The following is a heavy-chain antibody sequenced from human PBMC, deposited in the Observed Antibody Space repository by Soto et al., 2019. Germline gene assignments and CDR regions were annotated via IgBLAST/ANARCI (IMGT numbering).Heavy chain of an antibody. Sequence: EVQLVESGGGLVKPGGSLRLSCAASGFTFSSYSMNWVRQAPGKGLEWVSSISSSSSYIYYADSVKGRFTISRDNAKNTLYLQMNSLIAEDTAVYYCARDQTDTYYDFWSGSTNYYYYMDVWGKGTTVTVSS. CDR2: ISSSSSYI. V-gene: IGHV3-21*01. CDR3: ARDQTDTYYDFWSGSTNYYYYMDV. D-gene: IGHD3-3*01. CDR1: GFTFSSYS. J-gene: IGHJ6*03.